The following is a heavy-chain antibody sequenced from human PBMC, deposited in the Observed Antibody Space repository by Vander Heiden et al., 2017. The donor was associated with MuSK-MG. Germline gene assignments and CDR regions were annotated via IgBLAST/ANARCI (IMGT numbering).Heavy chain of an antibody. CDR1: AGSFSGYH. D-gene: IGHD6-13*01. V-gene: IGHV4-34*01. J-gene: IGHJ6*03. CDR2: MNHCRST. Sequence: QAQLQQSGAGLLKLPETLSFTCVVHAGSFSGYHWSRCRQPPGRGLERIGQMNHCRSTNYNPTLKNRVAISVDTSRHQFSLKLSSVPAAVTVVYYCARLVKQQLYNYYYYYMDVWGRGTTVTVTS. CDR3: ARLVKQQLYNYYYYYMDV.